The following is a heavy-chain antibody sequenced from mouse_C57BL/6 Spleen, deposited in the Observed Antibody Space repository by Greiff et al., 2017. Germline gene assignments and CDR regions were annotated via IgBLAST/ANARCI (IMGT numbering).Heavy chain of an antibody. Sequence: VQLQQPGAELVKPGASVKLSCKASGYTFTSYWMHWVKQRPGQGLEWIGMIHPNSGSTNYNEKFKSKATLTVDKSSSTAYMQLSSLTSEDSAVYYCARPIYDGYYDFAYWGQGTLVTVSA. V-gene: IGHV1-64*01. J-gene: IGHJ3*01. CDR2: IHPNSGST. CDR3: ARPIYDGYYDFAY. CDR1: GYTFTSYW. D-gene: IGHD2-3*01.